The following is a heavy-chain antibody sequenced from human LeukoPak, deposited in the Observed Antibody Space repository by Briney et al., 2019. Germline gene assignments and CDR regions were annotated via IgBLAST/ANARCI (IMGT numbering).Heavy chain of an antibody. CDR2: IYWDDDK. CDR1: GFSLSTSGVG. Sequence: SGPTLVKPTQTLTLTCTFSGFSLSTSGVGVGWIRQPPGKALEWLAVIYWDDDKRYSPSLDNRLTITKDTSKKQVVLTMTNMDPVDTATYYCAHRGSNYALDYWGQGTLVTVSS. CDR3: AHRGSNYALDY. V-gene: IGHV2-5*02. J-gene: IGHJ4*02. D-gene: IGHD4-11*01.